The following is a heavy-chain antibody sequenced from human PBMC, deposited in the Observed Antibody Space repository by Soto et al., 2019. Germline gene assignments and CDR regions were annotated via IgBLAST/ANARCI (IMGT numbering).Heavy chain of an antibody. CDR1: GGSISSGYY. CDR2: IYSSGST. CDR3: ARCSLVVVPAPGFDP. V-gene: IGHV4-4*07. D-gene: IGHD2-2*01. J-gene: IGHJ5*02. Sequence: PSETLSLTCSVSGGSISSGYYWTWIRQSDGEGLEWIGRIYSSGSTNYNPSLKSRVTISLDTSMNYFSLRLSSVTAADTALYYCARCSLVVVPAPGFDPWGRGTLVTVSS.